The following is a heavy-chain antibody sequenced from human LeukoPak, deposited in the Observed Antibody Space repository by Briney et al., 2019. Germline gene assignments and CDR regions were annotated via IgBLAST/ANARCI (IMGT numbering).Heavy chain of an antibody. V-gene: IGHV5-51*01. CDR1: GYSFSSYW. J-gene: IGHJ5*02. Sequence: GESLKISCKGSGYSFSSYWIGWVRQMPGRGLEWMGIIYPGHSDTKYSPSFQGQVTMSADRSINTAYLQWSSLKASDTAIYYCARAPLDSSGNHWGVWFDPWGQGTLVTVSS. D-gene: IGHD3-22*01. CDR2: IYPGHSDT. CDR3: ARAPLDSSGNHWGVWFDP.